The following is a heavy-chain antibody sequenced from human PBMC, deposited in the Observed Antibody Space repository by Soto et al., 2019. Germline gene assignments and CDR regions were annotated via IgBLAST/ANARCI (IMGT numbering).Heavy chain of an antibody. CDR1: GGSISSGGYY. CDR2: IYYSGST. V-gene: IGHV4-31*03. Sequence: SETLSLTCTVSGGSISSGGYYWSWIRQHPGKGLEWIGYIYYSGSTYYNPSLKSRVTISVDTSKNQFSLKLSSVTAADTVVYYCARERRGATLHYYGMDVWGQGTTVTVSS. D-gene: IGHD1-26*01. CDR3: ARERRGATLHYYGMDV. J-gene: IGHJ6*02.